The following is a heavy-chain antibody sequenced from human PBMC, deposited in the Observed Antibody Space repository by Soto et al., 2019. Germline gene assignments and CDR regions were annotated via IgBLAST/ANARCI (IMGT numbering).Heavy chain of an antibody. CDR3: ARGVYGRNWFDP. Sequence: SVKVSCKASGGTFSSYTISWVRQAPGQGLEWMGGIIPILGIANYAQKFQGRVTITADKSTSTAYMELSSLRSEDTAVYYCARGVYGRNWFDPWGQGTLVTVSS. J-gene: IGHJ5*02. CDR1: GGTFSSYT. CDR2: IIPILGIA. V-gene: IGHV1-69*10. D-gene: IGHD5-12*01.